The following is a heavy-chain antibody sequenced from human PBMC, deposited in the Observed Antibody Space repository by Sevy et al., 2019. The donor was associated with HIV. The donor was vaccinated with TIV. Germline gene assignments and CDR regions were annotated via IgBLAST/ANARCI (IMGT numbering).Heavy chain of an antibody. CDR2: IRGSGGST. J-gene: IGHJ4*02. Sequence: GGSLRLSCAASGFTFSSYAMSWVRQAPGKGLEWVSAIRGSGGSTYYADPVKGRFTISRENSKNTLYLQMNSLRAEDTAVYYCAKDGIVGATGNYFDYWGQGTLVTVSS. CDR3: AKDGIVGATGNYFDY. V-gene: IGHV3-23*01. D-gene: IGHD1-26*01. CDR1: GFTFSSYA.